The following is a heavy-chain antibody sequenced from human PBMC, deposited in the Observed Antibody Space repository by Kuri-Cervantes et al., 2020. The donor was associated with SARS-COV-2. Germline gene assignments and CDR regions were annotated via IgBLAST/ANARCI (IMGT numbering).Heavy chain of an antibody. CDR3: AREVYSYGSRFDP. CDR1: GGSFSGYC. Sequence: GSLRLSCAVYGGSFSGYCWSWIRQPPGKGLEWIGEINHSGSTNYNPSLKSRVTMSVDTSKNQFSLKLRSVTAADTAIYYCAREVYSYGSRFDPWGQGTLVTVSS. V-gene: IGHV4-34*01. CDR2: INHSGST. D-gene: IGHD5-18*01. J-gene: IGHJ5*02.